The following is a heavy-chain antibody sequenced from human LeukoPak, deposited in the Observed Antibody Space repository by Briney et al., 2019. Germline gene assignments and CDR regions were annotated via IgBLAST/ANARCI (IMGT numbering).Heavy chain of an antibody. V-gene: IGHV4-38-2*01. CDR2: IYHSGST. CDR1: GYSISSGYY. CDR3: ARLSSGSYYVIDY. Sequence: SETLSLTCAVSGYSISSGYYWGWIRQPPGKGLEWIGIIYHSGSTYYNPSLKRRVTISVDTSKNQFSLKLSSVTAADTAVYYCARLSSGSYYVIDYWGQGTLVTVSS. D-gene: IGHD1-26*01. J-gene: IGHJ4*02.